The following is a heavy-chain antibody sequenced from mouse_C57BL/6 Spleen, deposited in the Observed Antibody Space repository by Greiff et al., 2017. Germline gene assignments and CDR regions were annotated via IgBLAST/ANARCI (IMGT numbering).Heavy chain of an antibody. J-gene: IGHJ1*03. D-gene: IGHD1-1*01. V-gene: IGHV3-6*01. CDR3: ARDTTVVAHEGYFDV. CDR1: GYSITSGYY. Sequence: DVKLQESGPGLVKPSQSLSLTCSVTGYSITSGYYWNWIRQFPGNKLEWMGYISYDGSNNYNPSLKNRISITRDTSKNQFFLKLNSVTTEDTATYYCARDTTVVAHEGYFDVWGTGTTVTVSS. CDR2: ISYDGSN.